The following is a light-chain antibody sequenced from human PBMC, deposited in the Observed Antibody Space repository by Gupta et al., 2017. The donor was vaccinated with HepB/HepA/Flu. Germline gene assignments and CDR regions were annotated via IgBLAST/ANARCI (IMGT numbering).Light chain of an antibody. CDR3: SSYTSSSTLGVV. V-gene: IGLV2-14*03. J-gene: IGLJ2*01. CDR2: DVS. CDR1: SSDVGGYNY. Sequence: QSALTQPASVSGSPGQSITISCTGTSSDVGGYNYVYWYQQQPGKAPKLMIYDVSNRPSGVSNRFSGSKSGNTASLTISGLQAEDEADYYCSSYTSSSTLGVVFGGGTKLTVL.